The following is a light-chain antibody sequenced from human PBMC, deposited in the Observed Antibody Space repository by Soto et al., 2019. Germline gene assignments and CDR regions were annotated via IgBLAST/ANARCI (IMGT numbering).Light chain of an antibody. Sequence: QSVLTQPASVSGSPGQSITISCTGTSSDVGSYNLVSWYQQHPDKAPKLMIYEGSKRPSGVSNRFSGSKSGNTASLTISGLQAEDEADYYCYSYAGSSTFVVFGGGTKLTVL. J-gene: IGLJ2*01. CDR3: YSYAGSSTFVV. CDR1: SSDVGSYNL. V-gene: IGLV2-23*01. CDR2: EGS.